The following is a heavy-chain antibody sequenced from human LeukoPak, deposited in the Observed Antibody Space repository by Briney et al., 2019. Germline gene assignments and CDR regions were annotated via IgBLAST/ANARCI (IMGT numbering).Heavy chain of an antibody. Sequence: PSETLSLTCTVSGDSISSYYWSWIRQPPGKGLAWMGYIYYSGSTNYNPSLKSRVTISVDTSKNQFSLKLSSVTAADTAVYYCARGFRTGQENYDYWGQGTLVTVSS. V-gene: IGHV4-59*01. CDR3: ARGFRTGQENYDY. D-gene: IGHD5-24*01. CDR1: GDSISSYY. J-gene: IGHJ4*02. CDR2: IYYSGST.